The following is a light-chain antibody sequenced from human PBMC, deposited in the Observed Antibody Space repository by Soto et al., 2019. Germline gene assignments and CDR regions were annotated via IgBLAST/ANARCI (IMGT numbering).Light chain of an antibody. V-gene: IGKV1-17*01. CDR1: QHISIY. J-gene: IGKJ2*03. Sequence: DIQMTQSPSSLSASVGDRVTITCRASQHISIYLNWYQQRPGTAPKLLIFAASSLQSGVPSRFSGSGSGTEFTLTISSLQPEDFATYYCLQHNSYPYSFGQGTKLEIK. CDR3: LQHNSYPYS. CDR2: AAS.